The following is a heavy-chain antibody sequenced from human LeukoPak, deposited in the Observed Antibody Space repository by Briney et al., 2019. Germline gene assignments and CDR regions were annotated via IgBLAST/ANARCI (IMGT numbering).Heavy chain of an antibody. Sequence: PGRSLRLSCAASGFTFSSYAMHWVRQASGKGLEWVGRIRTNPNNYATAYGTSVKGRFTLSRDDSRNTAYLQMNSLKTEDTAVYYCIRGAVSGSYSGLDVWGQGTTVTVSS. D-gene: IGHD1-26*01. CDR2: IRTNPNNYAT. CDR1: GFTFSSYA. CDR3: IRGAVSGSYSGLDV. V-gene: IGHV3-73*01. J-gene: IGHJ6*02.